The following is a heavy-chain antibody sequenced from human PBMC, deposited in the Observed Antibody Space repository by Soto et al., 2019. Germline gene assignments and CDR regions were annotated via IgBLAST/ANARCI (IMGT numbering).Heavy chain of an antibody. Sequence: PWWSLRLSCSASVFTFSDYAMSWVRQAPGKGLECLSLISGTGVPTLYAGSVKGRFSVSRDNSKNTLFLEMNDLRVDDTAIYYCAKSFCSSSSCFFLWVDPWGPGTLVTVSS. J-gene: IGHJ5*02. D-gene: IGHD2-2*01. CDR2: ISGTGVPT. CDR1: VFTFSDYA. CDR3: AKSFCSSSSCFFLWVDP. V-gene: IGHV3-23*01.